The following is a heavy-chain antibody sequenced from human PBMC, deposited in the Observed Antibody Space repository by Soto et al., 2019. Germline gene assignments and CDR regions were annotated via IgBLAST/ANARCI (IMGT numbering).Heavy chain of an antibody. V-gene: IGHV3-23*01. J-gene: IGHJ6*02. CDR1: GFTFSSYA. D-gene: IGHD6-13*01. CDR2: ISGSGGST. Sequence: PGGSLRLSCAASGFTFSSYAMIWVRQAPGKGLEWVSAISGSGGSTYYADSVKGRFTISRDNSKNTLYLQMNSLRAEDTAVYYCAKDPRIAAAGTLDYGMDVWGQGTTVTVSS. CDR3: AKDPRIAAAGTLDYGMDV.